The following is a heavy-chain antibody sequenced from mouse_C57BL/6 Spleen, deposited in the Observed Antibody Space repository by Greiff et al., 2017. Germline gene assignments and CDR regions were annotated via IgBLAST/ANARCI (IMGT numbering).Heavy chain of an antibody. CDR2: IRLKPDNYAT. V-gene: IGHV6-3*01. J-gene: IGHJ4*01. D-gene: IGHD2-1*01. CDR3: AGGGYYPSAMYY. CDR1: GFTFRYHW. Sequence: EVKVEESGGGLVQPGGSMKLFCVASGFTFRYHWMNWVRQSPEKELEWVAQIRLKPDNYATQYAESVKGRFTISRDDSKSSVYQQMNNLRAEDTGIYYCAGGGYYPSAMYYWGQGTSVTVSS.